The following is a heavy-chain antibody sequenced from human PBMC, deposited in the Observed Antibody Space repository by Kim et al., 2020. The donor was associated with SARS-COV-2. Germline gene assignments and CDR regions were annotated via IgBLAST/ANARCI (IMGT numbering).Heavy chain of an antibody. CDR1: GFTFSSYA. J-gene: IGHJ4*02. V-gene: IGHV3-30-3*01. D-gene: IGHD1-26*01. CDR3: ARDPLNALEIWDYSGFFDY. CDR2: ISYDGSNK. Sequence: GGSLRLSCAASGFTFSSYAMHWVRQAPGKGLEWVAVISYDGSNKYYADSVKGRFTISRDNSKNTLYLQMNSLRAEDTAVYYCARDPLNALEIWDYSGFFDYWGQGTLVTVSS.